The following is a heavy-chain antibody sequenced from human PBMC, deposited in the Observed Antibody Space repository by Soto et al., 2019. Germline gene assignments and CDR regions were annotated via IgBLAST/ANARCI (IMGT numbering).Heavy chain of an antibody. V-gene: IGHV3-30-3*01. CDR1: GFTFSSYA. Sequence: GGSVRLSCAASGFTFSSYAMHWVRQAPGKGLEWVAVISYDGSNKYYADSVKGRFTISRDNSKNTLYLQMNSLRAEDTAVYYCAKNRCNKGVCYPGGVDFLGPGTLVTV. J-gene: IGHJ4*02. CDR3: AKNRCNKGVCYPGGVDF. CDR2: ISYDGSNK. D-gene: IGHD2-8*01.